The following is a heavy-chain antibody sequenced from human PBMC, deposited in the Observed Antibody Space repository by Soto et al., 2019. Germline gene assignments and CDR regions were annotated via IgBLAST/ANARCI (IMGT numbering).Heavy chain of an antibody. D-gene: IGHD1-26*01. Sequence: PGGSLRLSCVASGFTFSDYAMNWVRQAPGKGLEWVSWFGITGKTGDYADSVKGRFTISRDNAGNSVYLQMNSLRDEDTAVYYCVRDHYYAFDIWGQGTKVTVSS. J-gene: IGHJ3*02. CDR1: GFTFSDYA. CDR2: FGITGKTG. CDR3: VRDHYYAFDI. V-gene: IGHV3-48*02.